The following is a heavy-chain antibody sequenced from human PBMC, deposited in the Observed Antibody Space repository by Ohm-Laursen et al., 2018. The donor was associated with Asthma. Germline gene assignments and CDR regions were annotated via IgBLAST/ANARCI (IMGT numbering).Heavy chain of an antibody. V-gene: IGHV1-8*01. Sequence: ASVKVSCKASGYTFTSYDINWVRQATGQGLEWMGWMNPNSGNTGYAQKFQGRVTMIRNTSISTAYMELSSLRSEDTAVYYCALSYYDSSGRYYYYGMDVWGQGTTVTVSS. D-gene: IGHD3-22*01. J-gene: IGHJ6*02. CDR3: ALSYYDSSGRYYYYGMDV. CDR1: GYTFTSYD. CDR2: MNPNSGNT.